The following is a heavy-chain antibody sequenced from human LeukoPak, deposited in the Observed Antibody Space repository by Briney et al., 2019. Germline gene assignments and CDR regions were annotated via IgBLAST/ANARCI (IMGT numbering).Heavy chain of an antibody. D-gene: IGHD6-13*01. J-gene: IGHJ6*03. Sequence: KTSETLSLTCTVSGGSISSYYWSWIRQPAGKGLEWIGRIYTSGSTNYNPSLRSRVTMSVDTSKNQFSLKLSSVTAADTAVYYCARCIAAAGKNYYYYMDVWGKGTTVTVSS. CDR3: ARCIAAAGKNYYYYMDV. CDR2: IYTSGST. V-gene: IGHV4-4*07. CDR1: GGSISSYY.